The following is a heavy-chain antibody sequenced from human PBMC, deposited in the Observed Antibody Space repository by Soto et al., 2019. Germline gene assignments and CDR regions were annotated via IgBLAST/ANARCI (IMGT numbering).Heavy chain of an antibody. CDR1: GFTFSTSE. V-gene: IGHV3-48*03. CDR3: ARRASR. J-gene: IGHJ3*01. D-gene: IGHD1-26*01. CDR2: IHPSGQPI. Sequence: VGSLRLSCAASGFTFSTSEMYWVRQAPGEGLEWVSYIHPSGQPIFYADSVKGRFTISRDNAKNSLYLQMSSLRAEDSAVYYCARRASRWGQGTMVTVSS.